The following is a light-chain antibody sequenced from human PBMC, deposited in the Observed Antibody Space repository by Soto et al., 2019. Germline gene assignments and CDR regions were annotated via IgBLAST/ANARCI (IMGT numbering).Light chain of an antibody. Sequence: ASPGASVKLTCTLSSGHSDYAIAWHQQQPEKGPRYLMKVTSDGSHTKGDGIPDRFSGSSSGADRYLTISSLRSDDEADYYCQAWGTGGVFGGGTKVTVL. CDR2: VTSDGSH. J-gene: IGLJ3*02. CDR3: QAWGTGGV. V-gene: IGLV4-69*01. CDR1: SGHSDYA.